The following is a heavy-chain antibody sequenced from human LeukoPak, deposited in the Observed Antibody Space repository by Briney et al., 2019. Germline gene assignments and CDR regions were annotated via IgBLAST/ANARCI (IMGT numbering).Heavy chain of an antibody. J-gene: IGHJ4*02. D-gene: IGHD3-9*01. CDR3: ARQLGGDYDVFTSTYYSYC. Sequence: GASVKVSCKGSGYSFTSYWFDWVRQTPGKGLEWMGTIYPCDADTRYRPTLQGQVTISADTSISTAYLQRRSLKASDTAMYYCARQLGGDYDVFTSTYYSYCWGEGTLVSVSS. V-gene: IGHV5-51*01. CDR1: GYSFTSYW. CDR2: IYPCDADT.